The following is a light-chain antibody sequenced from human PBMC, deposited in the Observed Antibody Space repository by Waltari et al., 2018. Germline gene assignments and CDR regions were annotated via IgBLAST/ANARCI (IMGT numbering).Light chain of an antibody. J-gene: IGLJ2*01. CDR1: ALPKQY. Sequence: SYELTQPPSVSVSPGQTARITCSGDALPKQYAFWYQQKTGQAPVLVTYKGPGRPSGIPDRFSGSSSGTTVTLTISGVQAEDEADYYCQSGDSTSTHVVFGGGTKLTVL. CDR3: QSGDSTSTHVV. CDR2: KGP. V-gene: IGLV3-25*03.